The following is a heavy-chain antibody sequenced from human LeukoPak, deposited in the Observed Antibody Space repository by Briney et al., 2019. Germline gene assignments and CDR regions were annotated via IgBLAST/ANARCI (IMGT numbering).Heavy chain of an antibody. CDR1: GLTVSSNY. J-gene: IGHJ6*02. CDR3: AKATVGTNYYYFYAMDV. CDR2: ISGSGGRT. Sequence: GGSLRLPCAASGLTVSSNYMSWVRQAPGKGLEWVSTISGSGGRTYYADSVKGRFTISRDNSKNTLSLQMNSLRAEDTAIYYCAKATVGTNYYYFYAMDVWGQGTTVTVSS. D-gene: IGHD1-1*01. V-gene: IGHV3-23*01.